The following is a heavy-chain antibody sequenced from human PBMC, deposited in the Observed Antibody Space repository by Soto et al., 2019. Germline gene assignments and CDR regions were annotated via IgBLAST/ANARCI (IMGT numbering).Heavy chain of an antibody. Sequence: GGSLRLSCAASGFTFSTYAMSWVRQAPGKGLEWVSSITASGGSRYYADSVKGRFTISRDNSKNTLSLQMNSLRAEDTAVYFCAKADYGNFDWGQGTLVTVSS. CDR3: AKADYGNFD. CDR1: GFTFSTYA. D-gene: IGHD4-17*01. CDR2: ITASGGSR. J-gene: IGHJ4*02. V-gene: IGHV3-23*01.